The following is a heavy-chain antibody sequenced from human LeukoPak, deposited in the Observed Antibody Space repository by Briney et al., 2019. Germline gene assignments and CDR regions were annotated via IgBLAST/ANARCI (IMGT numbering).Heavy chain of an antibody. J-gene: IGHJ4*02. D-gene: IGHD3-22*01. Sequence: PGGSLRLSCAASGFTFSSYWMSWVRQAPGKGLEWVANIKQDGSEKYYVDSVEGRFTISRDNAKNSLYLQMNSLRAEDTAVYYCARDGSESTGYYYALWGQGTLVTVSS. V-gene: IGHV3-7*01. CDR1: GFTFSSYW. CDR3: ARDGSESTGYYYAL. CDR2: IKQDGSEK.